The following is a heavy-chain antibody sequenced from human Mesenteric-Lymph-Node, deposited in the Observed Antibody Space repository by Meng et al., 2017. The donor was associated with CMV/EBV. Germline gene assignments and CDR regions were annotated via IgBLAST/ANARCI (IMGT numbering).Heavy chain of an antibody. CDR3: ARGRRSFGVGLDYFDY. J-gene: IGHJ4*02. Sequence: SETLSLTCAVYGESFSDYYWSWIRQPPGKGLEWIGDINHSGSTKYNPSLKSRVTISVDTSKNQFSLKLSSVTAADTAVYYCARGRRSFGVGLDYFDYWGQGTLVTVSS. CDR1: GESFSDYY. CDR2: INHSGST. V-gene: IGHV4-34*01. D-gene: IGHD3-3*01.